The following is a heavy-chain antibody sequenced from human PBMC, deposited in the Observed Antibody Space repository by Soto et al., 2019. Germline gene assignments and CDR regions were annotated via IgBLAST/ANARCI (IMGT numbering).Heavy chain of an antibody. J-gene: IGHJ4*02. V-gene: IGHV3-53*01. CDR3: AGDGGNSY. D-gene: IGHD2-15*01. CDR1: GFTLRGNG. CDR2: ITIAGT. Sequence: GGSLRLSCAVTGFTLRGNGMSWVRQAPGKGLEWVSSITIAGTYYADSAKGRFTFSTDYSRNTIFLQMNRLRVEDSAIYYCAGDGGNSYLGQGALVTVSS.